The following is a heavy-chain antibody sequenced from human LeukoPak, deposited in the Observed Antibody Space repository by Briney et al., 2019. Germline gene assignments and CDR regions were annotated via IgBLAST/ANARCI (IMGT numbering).Heavy chain of an antibody. CDR2: ISGGTT. CDR1: GFTFSSYS. D-gene: IGHD6-19*01. J-gene: IGHJ4*02. V-gene: IGHV3-49*04. Sequence: GGSLRLSCAASGFTFSSYSMNWVRQAPGKGLEWIGFISGGTTEYAASVKGRFTISRDDSTSIAYLQMNSLTTEDTAVYYCSRGSGWLSVYWGQGTLVTVSS. CDR3: SRGSGWLSVY.